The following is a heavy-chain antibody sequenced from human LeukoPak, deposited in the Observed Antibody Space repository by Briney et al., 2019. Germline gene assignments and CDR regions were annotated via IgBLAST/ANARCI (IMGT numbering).Heavy chain of an antibody. Sequence: GGSLRLSCAASGFTFSSYTMSRVRRAPGKGLEWVSSISGSGGTSYYAQSVKGRFSIARDNSKNTLNLQMDSLRADDTAVYFCAKDPWNTAVANTNGWFDPWGQGTLVTVSS. J-gene: IGHJ5*02. D-gene: IGHD6-19*01. CDR2: ISGSGGTS. CDR1: GFTFSSYT. CDR3: AKDPWNTAVANTNGWFDP. V-gene: IGHV3-23*01.